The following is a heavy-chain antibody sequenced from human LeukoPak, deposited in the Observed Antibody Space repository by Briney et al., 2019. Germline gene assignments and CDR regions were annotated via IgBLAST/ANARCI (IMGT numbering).Heavy chain of an antibody. Sequence: SETLSLTCAVYGGSFSGYYWSWIRQPPGKGLEWIGEINHSGSTNYNPSLKSRVTISVDTSKNQFSLKLGSVTAADTAVYYCASSPNSLHYGIFDYWGQGTLVTVSS. V-gene: IGHV4-34*01. D-gene: IGHD3-9*01. CDR3: ASSPNSLHYGIFDY. CDR2: INHSGST. J-gene: IGHJ4*02. CDR1: GGSFSGYY.